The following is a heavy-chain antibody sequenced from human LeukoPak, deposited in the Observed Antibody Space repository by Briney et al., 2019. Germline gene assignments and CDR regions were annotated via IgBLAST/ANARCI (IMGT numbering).Heavy chain of an antibody. J-gene: IGHJ4*02. D-gene: IGHD3-3*01. Sequence: ASVKVSCKASGYTFNNYYLHWVRQAPGQGFEWMGIINPRGGSASYAQKFQGRVTMTSDTSTSTFYMDLSSLRSEGTAVYYCAREVGSFYDFWSGYYWGQGTLVTVSS. CDR2: INPRGGSA. CDR3: AREVGSFYDFWSGYY. CDR1: GYTFNNYY. V-gene: IGHV1-46*02.